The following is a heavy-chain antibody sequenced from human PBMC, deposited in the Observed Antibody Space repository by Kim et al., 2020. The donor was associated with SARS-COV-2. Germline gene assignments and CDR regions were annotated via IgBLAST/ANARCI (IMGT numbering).Heavy chain of an antibody. J-gene: IGHJ6*02. CDR1: GGSISSYY. V-gene: IGHV4-59*01. CDR2: IYYSGST. Sequence: SETLSLTCTVSGGSISSYYWSWIRQPPGKGLEWIGYIYYSGSTNYNPSLKSRVTISVDTSKNQFSLKLSSVTAADTAVYYCARELDYYYGMDVWGQGTTVTVSS. CDR3: ARELDYYYGMDV.